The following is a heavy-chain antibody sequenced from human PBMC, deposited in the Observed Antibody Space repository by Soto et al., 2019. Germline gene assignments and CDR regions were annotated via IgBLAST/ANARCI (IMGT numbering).Heavy chain of an antibody. CDR1: GITFSNYA. CDR3: AKDLYSGYDAN. D-gene: IGHD5-12*01. Sequence: GGSLRLSCAASGITFSNYAMTWVRQAPGEGLEWVSAISGRGDSTYYADSVKGRFTISRDNSKNTLYLQMNSLIAEDTAIYYCAKDLYSGYDANWGQGTLVTVSS. V-gene: IGHV3-23*01. J-gene: IGHJ4*02. CDR2: ISGRGDST.